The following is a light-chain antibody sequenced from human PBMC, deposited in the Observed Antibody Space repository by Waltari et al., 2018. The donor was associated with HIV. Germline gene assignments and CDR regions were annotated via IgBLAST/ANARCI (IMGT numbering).Light chain of an antibody. J-gene: IGLJ3*02. CDR3: CSDAGDYTFR. V-gene: IGLV2-11*01. Sequence: QSALTQPRPVSGSPGQSVTISCTGTSSDVGGYNYVSWYQQPPAKAPKLMIYDVSQRPWGVPLRFSGTKSGNTASLTIAGLQAEEAADFYCCSDAGDYTFRFGGGTKLTVL. CDR2: DVS. CDR1: SSDVGGYNY.